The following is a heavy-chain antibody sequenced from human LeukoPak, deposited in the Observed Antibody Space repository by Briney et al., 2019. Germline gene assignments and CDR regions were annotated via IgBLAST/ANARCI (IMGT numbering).Heavy chain of an antibody. CDR1: GFTFRNAW. CDR2: IKSKTDGGTT. CDR3: TTVSYYYYGMDV. J-gene: IGHJ6*02. V-gene: IGHV3-15*01. Sequence: NPGGSLRLSCAASGFTFRNAWMSWVRQAPEKGLEWVGRIKSKTDGGTTDYAAPVKGRFTISRDDSKNTLYLQMNSLKTEDTAVYYCTTVSYYYYGMDVWGQGTTVTVSS.